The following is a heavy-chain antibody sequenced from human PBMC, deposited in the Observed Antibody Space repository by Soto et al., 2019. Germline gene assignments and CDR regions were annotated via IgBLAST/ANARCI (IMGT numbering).Heavy chain of an antibody. J-gene: IGHJ4*02. V-gene: IGHV4-39*01. Sequence: PSETLSLTCTVSGGYISGSSYYWGWIRQPPGKGLEWIGSMYYTGNTYSNPSLKSRVTISVDTSKNQLSLKLSSVSATDTAVYYCARSMDIILVPAAIRPHYFDYWGQGTLVTSPQ. D-gene: IGHD2-2*03. CDR1: GGYISGSSYY. CDR2: MYYTGNT. CDR3: ARSMDIILVPAAIRPHYFDY.